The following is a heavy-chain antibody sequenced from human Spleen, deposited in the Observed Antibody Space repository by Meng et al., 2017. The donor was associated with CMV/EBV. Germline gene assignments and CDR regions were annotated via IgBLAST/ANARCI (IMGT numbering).Heavy chain of an antibody. D-gene: IGHD1-26*01. Sequence: SVKVSCKASGGTFSSNAISWVRQAPGQGLEWMGGILPILNRANYAPELLGRVTITVAKSLNTVYMELSSLTSEDTAVYYCARDGVSTGSDYGTYRYSGMDVWGQGTTVTVSS. V-gene: IGHV1-69*10. CDR1: GGTFSSNA. CDR3: ARDGVSTGSDYGTYRYSGMDV. J-gene: IGHJ6*02. CDR2: ILPILNRA.